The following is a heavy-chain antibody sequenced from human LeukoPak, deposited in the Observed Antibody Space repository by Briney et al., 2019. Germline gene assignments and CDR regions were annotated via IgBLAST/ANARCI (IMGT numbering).Heavy chain of an antibody. Sequence: PGGSLRLSCAASGFTFSSYSMNWVRQAPGKGLEWVSSISSSSSYIYYADSVKGRFTISRDNAKNSLYLQMNSLRAEDTAVYYCARDFATAVAGFDYWGQGTLVTVSS. V-gene: IGHV3-21*01. CDR2: ISSSSSYI. CDR3: ARDFATAVAGFDY. J-gene: IGHJ4*02. CDR1: GFTFSSYS. D-gene: IGHD6-19*01.